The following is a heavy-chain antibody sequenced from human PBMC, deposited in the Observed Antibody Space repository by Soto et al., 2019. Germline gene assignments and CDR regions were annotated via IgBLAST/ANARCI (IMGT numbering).Heavy chain of an antibody. V-gene: IGHV3-33*03. D-gene: IGHD1-26*01. J-gene: IGHJ3*01. Sequence: GGSLRLSCAASGFSFSSYGMHWVRQAPGEGLDWVAVIWYDGSNKYYAESVKGRFTISRDNSKNTLYVQMNSLTVEDTAVYYCARAQYTGSYFDACDVWGQGTMVTV. CDR2: IWYDGSNK. CDR1: GFSFSSYG. CDR3: ARAQYTGSYFDACDV.